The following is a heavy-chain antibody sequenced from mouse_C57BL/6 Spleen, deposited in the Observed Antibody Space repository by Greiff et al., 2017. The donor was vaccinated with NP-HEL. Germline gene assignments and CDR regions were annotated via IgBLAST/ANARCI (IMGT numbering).Heavy chain of an antibody. CDR1: GYTFTSYW. CDR2: IDPSDSET. J-gene: IGHJ4*01. D-gene: IGHD2-5*01. V-gene: IGHV1-52*01. CDR3: ARYSNYEGAMDY. Sequence: QVQLQQPGAELVRPGSSVKLSCKASGYTFTSYWLHWVKQRPIQGLEWIGNIDPSDSETHYNQKFKDKATLTVDKSSSTAYMQLSSLTSEDSAVYYCARYSNYEGAMDYWGQGTSVTVSS.